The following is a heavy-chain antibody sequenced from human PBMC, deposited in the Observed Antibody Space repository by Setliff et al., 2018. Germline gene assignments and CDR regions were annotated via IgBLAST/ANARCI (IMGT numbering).Heavy chain of an antibody. V-gene: IGHV1-69*13. Sequence: SVKVSCKASGGNFDNYAINWVRQAPGQGLEWVGRIIPLFGTTNFAQEFQGRVTITADESTETTYMDLSSLRSEDTAVYYCARGYQVTPPRADAFDIWGQGTLVTVSS. CDR2: IIPLFGTT. J-gene: IGHJ3*02. CDR3: ARGYQVTPPRADAFDI. CDR1: GGNFDNYA. D-gene: IGHD2-2*01.